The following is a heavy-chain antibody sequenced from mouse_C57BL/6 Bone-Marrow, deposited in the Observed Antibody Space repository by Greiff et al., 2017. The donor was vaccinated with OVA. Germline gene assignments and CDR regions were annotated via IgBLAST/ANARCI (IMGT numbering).Heavy chain of an antibody. Sequence: QVHVKQSGAELAKPGASVKLSCKASGYTFTSYWMHWVKQRPGQGLEWIGYINPSSGYTKYNQKFKDKATLTADKSSSTAYMQLSSLTYEDSAVYYCARGVYSNFFAYWGQGTLVTVSA. CDR1: GYTFTSYW. V-gene: IGHV1-7*01. D-gene: IGHD2-5*01. CDR2: INPSSGYT. J-gene: IGHJ3*01. CDR3: ARGVYSNFFAY.